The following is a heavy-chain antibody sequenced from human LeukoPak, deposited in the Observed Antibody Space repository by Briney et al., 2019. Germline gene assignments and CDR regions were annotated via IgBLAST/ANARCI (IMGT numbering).Heavy chain of an antibody. CDR3: ARSPGDSSGWYPWFDY. V-gene: IGHV4-4*07. D-gene: IGHD6-19*01. Sequence: SETLSLTCTVSGGSISSYYWSWIRQPAGKGLEWIGRIYSSGSTNYNPSLKSRVTMSVDTSKNQFSPKLRSVTAADTAVYYCARSPGDSSGWYPWFDYWGQGTLVTVSS. CDR2: IYSSGST. J-gene: IGHJ4*02. CDR1: GGSISSYY.